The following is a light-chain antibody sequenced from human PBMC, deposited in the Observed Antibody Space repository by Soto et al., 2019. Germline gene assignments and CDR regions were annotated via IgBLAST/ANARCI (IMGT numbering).Light chain of an antibody. CDR2: KDN. V-gene: IGLV3-25*03. CDR1: ALPKKY. CDR3: QSTDGNGRLYV. J-gene: IGLJ1*01. Sequence: SYELTQSPSVSVSPGQTARIPCSGDALPKKYVYWYQLRPGQAPLLIIYKDNERPSGIPERFSGSSSGPTATLTISGVQAEDEADYYCQSTDGNGRLYVFGSGTKLTVL.